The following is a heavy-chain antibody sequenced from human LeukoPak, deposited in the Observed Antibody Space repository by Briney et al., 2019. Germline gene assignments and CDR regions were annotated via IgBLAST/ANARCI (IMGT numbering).Heavy chain of an antibody. Sequence: GGSLRLSCAASGFTFSSYSMNWVRQAPGKGLEWVSSISSSGSYIYYLDSARGRFTISRDNAKDSLYLQMNSLRAEDTAVYYCARAAGWFGEKRYFDYWGQGTLVTVSS. CDR1: GFTFSSYS. J-gene: IGHJ4*02. CDR3: ARAAGWFGEKRYFDY. CDR2: ISSSGSYI. D-gene: IGHD3-10*01. V-gene: IGHV3-21*01.